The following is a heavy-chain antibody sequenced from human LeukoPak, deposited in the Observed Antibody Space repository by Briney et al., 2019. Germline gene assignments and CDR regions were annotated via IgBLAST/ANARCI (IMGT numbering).Heavy chain of an antibody. CDR2: IYYSGST. D-gene: IGHD1-26*01. J-gene: IGHJ4*02. Sequence: SETLSLTCTVSGGSISRSSYYWGWIRQPPGKGLEWIGSIYYSGSTYYHPSLKRRVTISVDTSKNQFSLKLRSVTAAGTAVYSCASRTYRVWGQGILVTVSS. CDR3: ASRTYRV. V-gene: IGHV4-39*01. CDR1: GGSISRSSYY.